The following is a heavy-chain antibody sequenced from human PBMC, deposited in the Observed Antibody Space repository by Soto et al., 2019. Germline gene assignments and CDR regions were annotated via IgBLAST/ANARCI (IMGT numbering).Heavy chain of an antibody. Sequence: QVQLVQSGAEVKKPGASVKVSCKASGYTFSSHDISWVRQAPGQGLEWMGWISAYNGDTNHAQKLQGRVTMTTETSTRTAYMELRSLRSDDTAVYYCARSVTTIYYYAMDVWGQGTAVTVSS. J-gene: IGHJ6*02. V-gene: IGHV1-18*01. CDR2: ISAYNGDT. CDR3: ARSVTTIYYYAMDV. CDR1: GYTFSSHD. D-gene: IGHD4-4*01.